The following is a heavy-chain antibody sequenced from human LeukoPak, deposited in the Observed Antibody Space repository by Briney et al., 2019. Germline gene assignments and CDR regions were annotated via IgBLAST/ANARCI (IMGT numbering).Heavy chain of an antibody. Sequence: GRSLRLSCAASGFTFSRYAMHWVRQAPGKGLEWVAIISYDGSNKYYADSVKGRFTISRDNSKNTLFLQMNSLRAEDTAVYYCARAGIAAVGTKYYYSGMDVWGQGTTVTVSS. J-gene: IGHJ6*02. D-gene: IGHD6-13*01. CDR1: GFTFSRYA. V-gene: IGHV3-30-3*01. CDR3: ARAGIAAVGTKYYYSGMDV. CDR2: ISYDGSNK.